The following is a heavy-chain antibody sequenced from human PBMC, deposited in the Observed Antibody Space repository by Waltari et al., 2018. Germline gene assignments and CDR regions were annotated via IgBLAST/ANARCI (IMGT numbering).Heavy chain of an antibody. D-gene: IGHD7-27*01. CDR1: GFRFRTDC. V-gene: IGHV3-7*01. CDR2: IMPDGSEK. CDR3: ARAANWGFYFDN. J-gene: IGHJ4*02. Sequence: EVQLEESGGGLVQPGGSLRLCCAASGFRFRTDCMIWIPLAPGKGLEWVANIMPDGSEKYYVDSEKGRFTISRDNAKKSLYLQMNSLRAKDTAMYYCARAANWGFYFDNWGQGTLVTVSS.